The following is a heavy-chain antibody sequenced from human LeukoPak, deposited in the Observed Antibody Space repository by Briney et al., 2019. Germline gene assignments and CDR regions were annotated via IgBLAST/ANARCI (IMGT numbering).Heavy chain of an antibody. V-gene: IGHV3-23*01. J-gene: IGHJ4*02. Sequence: GGSLRLSCAASGFTFSSYGMSWVRQAPGKGLEWVSAISGSGGSTDYADSVKGRFTISRDDSKNTLYLQMNSLRAEDTAVYYCARVSVPDYWGQGTLVTVSS. CDR2: ISGSGGST. CDR3: ARVSVPDY. CDR1: GFTFSSYG.